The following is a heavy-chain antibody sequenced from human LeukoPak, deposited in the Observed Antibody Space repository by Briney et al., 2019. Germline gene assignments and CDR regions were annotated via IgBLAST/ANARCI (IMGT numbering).Heavy chain of an antibody. D-gene: IGHD3-22*01. CDR2: INPNSGGT. J-gene: IGHJ4*02. CDR1: GYTFTGYY. CDR3: ARGFLHDSSGYHDY. V-gene: IGHV1-2*02. Sequence: ASVKVSCKASGYTFTGYYMHWVRQAPGQGLEWMGWINPNSGGTNYAQKFQGRVTMTRDTSTSTAYMELSRLRSDDTAVYYCARGFLHDSSGYHDYWGQGPLVTVSS.